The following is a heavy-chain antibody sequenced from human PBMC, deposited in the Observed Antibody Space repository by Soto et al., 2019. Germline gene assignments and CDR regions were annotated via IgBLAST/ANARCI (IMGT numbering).Heavy chain of an antibody. D-gene: IGHD1-26*01. V-gene: IGHV3-30-3*01. CDR1: GFTFSSYA. Sequence: QVQLVESGGGVVQPGRSPRLSCAASGFTFSSYAMHWVRQAPGKGLEWVAVISYDGSNKYYADSVKGRFTISRDNSKNTLYLQMNSLRAEDTAVYYCARDGSRGSYCFDYWGQGTLVTVSS. CDR3: ARDGSRGSYCFDY. CDR2: ISYDGSNK. J-gene: IGHJ4*02.